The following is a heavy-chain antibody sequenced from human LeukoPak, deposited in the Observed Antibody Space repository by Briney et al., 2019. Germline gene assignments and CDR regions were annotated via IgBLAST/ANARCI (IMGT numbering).Heavy chain of an antibody. CDR1: GGTFSSYA. CDR3: AKRDWPYFFDY. J-gene: IGHJ4*02. V-gene: IGHV1-69*06. Sequence: SVKVSCKASGGTFSSYAISWVRQAPGQGLEWMGGIIPIFGTANYTQKFQGRVTITADKSTSTAYMELSSLRADDTAVYYCAKRDWPYFFDYWGQGTPVTVSS. D-gene: IGHD3/OR15-3a*01. CDR2: IIPIFGTA.